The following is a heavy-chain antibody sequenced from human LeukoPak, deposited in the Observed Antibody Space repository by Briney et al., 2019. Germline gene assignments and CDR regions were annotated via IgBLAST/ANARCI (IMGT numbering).Heavy chain of an antibody. CDR2: ISSSSSYI. J-gene: IGHJ4*02. D-gene: IGHD3-16*01. CDR3: ARGGGMITFGGVIDSYYFDY. V-gene: IGHV3-21*01. CDR1: GFTFSSYS. Sequence: GGSLRLSCAASGFTFSSYSMNWVRQAPGKGLEWVSSISSSSSYIYYADSVKGRFTISRDNAKNSLYLQMNSLRAEDTAVYYCARGGGMITFGGVIDSYYFDYWGQGTLVTVSS.